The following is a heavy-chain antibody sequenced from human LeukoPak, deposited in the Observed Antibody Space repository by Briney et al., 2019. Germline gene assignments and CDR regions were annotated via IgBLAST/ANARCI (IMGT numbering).Heavy chain of an antibody. J-gene: IGHJ4*02. CDR2: MNWKGGRT. CDR3: ARDLGNRYYDFWSGYPYDY. V-gene: IGHV3-20*04. D-gene: IGHD3-3*01. Sequence: PGGSLRLACAACGFTLEEYGMRWVREATGKGREWVSGMNWKGGRTVCGDCVKGRFTIYRENEKKSLYLQMNSLRAEDTPLYYSARDLGNRYYDFWSGYPYDYWGQGTLVTVSS. CDR1: GFTLEEYG.